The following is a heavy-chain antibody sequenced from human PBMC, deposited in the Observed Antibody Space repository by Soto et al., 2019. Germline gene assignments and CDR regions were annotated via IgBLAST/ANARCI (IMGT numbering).Heavy chain of an antibody. D-gene: IGHD6-13*01. CDR2: IYYSGST. CDR1: GGSISSSSYY. Sequence: SEALSLSCAVSGGSISSSSYYWGWIRQPPGKGLEWIGSIYYSGSTYYNPSLKSRVTISVDTSKNQFSLTLSSVTAADTAVYYCARRAGAAGGYYYYYMDVWGKGTTVTVS. CDR3: ARRAGAAGGYYYYYMDV. J-gene: IGHJ6*03. V-gene: IGHV4-39*01.